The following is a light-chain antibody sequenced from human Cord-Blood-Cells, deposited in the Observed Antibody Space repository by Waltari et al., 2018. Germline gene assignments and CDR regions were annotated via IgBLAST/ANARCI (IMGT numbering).Light chain of an antibody. CDR1: QDISNY. V-gene: IGKV1-33*01. J-gene: IGKJ3*01. CDR2: DAS. Sequence: DIQMTQSPSSLSASVEDKVTITCQASQDISNYLNWYQQKPGTAPKLLIYDASNLETGVPSRFSGSGSGTDFTFTISSLQPEDIATYYCQQYDNLPFTFGPGTKVDIK. CDR3: QQYDNLPFT.